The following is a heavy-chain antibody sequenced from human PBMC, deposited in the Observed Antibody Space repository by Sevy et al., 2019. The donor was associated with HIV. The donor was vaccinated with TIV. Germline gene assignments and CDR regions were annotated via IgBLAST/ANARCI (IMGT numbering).Heavy chain of an antibody. V-gene: IGHV1-2*02. CDR2: INPNDGVT. CDR3: ARLTTMPTSDLYGMDV. Sequence: ASVKVSCKASGYTFTDYYIHWVRQAPGHGLEWMAWINPNDGVTNYAQRFQGGGTVTRDTSVSTAYLELRGLRYDDTATYYCARLTTMPTSDLYGMDVWGQGTTVTVSS. D-gene: IGHD4-17*01. J-gene: IGHJ6*02. CDR1: GYTFTDYY.